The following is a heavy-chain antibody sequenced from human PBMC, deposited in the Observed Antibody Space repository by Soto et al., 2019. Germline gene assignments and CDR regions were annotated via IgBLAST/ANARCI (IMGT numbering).Heavy chain of an antibody. V-gene: IGHV3-23*01. D-gene: IGHD6-13*01. J-gene: IGHJ4*02. Sequence: DVQLLDSGGGLVQPGGSLTLSCAASGFTFSTYAMHWVRQAPGKGLEWVSTIKDGGESTFYLDSVRGRFTISRDNSKDTLYLQMTSLRVEDTALYHCVKGGASYTSCWYANWGQGILVTVSS. CDR3: VKGGASYTSCWYAN. CDR1: GFTFSTYA. CDR2: IKDGGEST.